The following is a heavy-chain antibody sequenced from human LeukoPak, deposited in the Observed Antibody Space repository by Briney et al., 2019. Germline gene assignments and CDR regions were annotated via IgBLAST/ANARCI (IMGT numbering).Heavy chain of an antibody. D-gene: IGHD3-22*01. J-gene: IGHJ4*02. Sequence: ASVKVSCKASGYTFTGYYMHWVRQAPGQGLEWMGWINPNSGGTNYAQKFQGRVTMTRDTSISTAYMELSRLRSDDTAVYYCARDRDVRFDYYDSSQSYFDYWGQGTLVTVSS. CDR2: INPNSGGT. CDR3: ARDRDVRFDYYDSSQSYFDY. V-gene: IGHV1-2*02. CDR1: GYTFTGYY.